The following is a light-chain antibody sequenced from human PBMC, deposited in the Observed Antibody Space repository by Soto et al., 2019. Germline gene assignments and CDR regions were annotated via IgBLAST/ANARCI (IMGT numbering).Light chain of an antibody. CDR3: QQYATSPLT. V-gene: IGKV3-20*01. Sequence: EIVLTQSPGTLSVSPGERATLSRRASQSVGRNYLAWYQQKPGQAPRLLIDGASSRATGIPDRFSGSGSGTDFTLTISRLEPEDFAVYYCQQYATSPLTFGGGTKVETK. J-gene: IGKJ4*01. CDR1: QSVGRNY. CDR2: GAS.